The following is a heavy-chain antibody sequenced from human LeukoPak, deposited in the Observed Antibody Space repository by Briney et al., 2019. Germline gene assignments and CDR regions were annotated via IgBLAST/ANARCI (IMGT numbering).Heavy chain of an antibody. J-gene: IGHJ3*02. D-gene: IGHD3-3*02. Sequence: PSETLSLTCAVYGGSFSGYYWSWIRQPPGKGLEWIGEINHSGSTNYNPSLKSRVTISVDTSKNQFSLKLSSVTAADTAVYYCARHLPRKRLAAFDIWGQGTMVTVSS. V-gene: IGHV4-34*01. CDR2: INHSGST. CDR1: GGSFSGYY. CDR3: ARHLPRKRLAAFDI.